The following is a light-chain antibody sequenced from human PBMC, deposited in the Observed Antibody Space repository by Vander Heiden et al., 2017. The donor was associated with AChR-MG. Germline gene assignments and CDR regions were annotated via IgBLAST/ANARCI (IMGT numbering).Light chain of an antibody. CDR2: KAS. Sequence: DIQMTQSPSPLSASGGDRVTSTCRASHNSYTWLAWHQHKPQKAPKLLIDKASSVESGVPSRFSGSGSGTEFTLTISILHPDDFATYYCQQDNSYPLTFGGGTKVEIK. J-gene: IGKJ4*01. CDR3: QQDNSYPLT. CDR1: HNSYTW. V-gene: IGKV1-5*03.